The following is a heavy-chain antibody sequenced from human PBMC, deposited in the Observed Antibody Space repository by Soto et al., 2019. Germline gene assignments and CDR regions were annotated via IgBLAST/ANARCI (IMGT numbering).Heavy chain of an antibody. CDR1: GGTFSSYA. V-gene: IGHV1-69*06. CDR2: IIPIFGTA. CDR3: ARNMGYCSSTSCYTGGWFDP. J-gene: IGHJ5*02. Sequence: QVQLVQSGAEVKKPGSSVKVSCKASGGTFSSYAISWVRQAPGQGLEWMGGIIPIFGTANYAQKFQGRVTITADKSTRTAYMELSSLRSEDTAVYYCARNMGYCSSTSCYTGGWFDPWGQGTLVTVSS. D-gene: IGHD2-2*02.